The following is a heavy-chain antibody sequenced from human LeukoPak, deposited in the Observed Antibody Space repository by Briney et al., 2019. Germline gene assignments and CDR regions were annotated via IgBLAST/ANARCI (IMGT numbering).Heavy chain of an antibody. CDR3: ARAGNRDFWSGYSDRLDY. D-gene: IGHD3-3*01. V-gene: IGHV4-34*01. CDR2: INDSGST. CDR1: GGSFSGYY. Sequence: SETLSLTCAVYGGSFSGYYWSWIRQPPGKGLEWIGEINDSGSTNYNPSLKSRVTISVDTSKNQFSLKLSSVTAADTAVYYCARAGNRDFWSGYSDRLDYWGQGTLVTVSS. J-gene: IGHJ4*02.